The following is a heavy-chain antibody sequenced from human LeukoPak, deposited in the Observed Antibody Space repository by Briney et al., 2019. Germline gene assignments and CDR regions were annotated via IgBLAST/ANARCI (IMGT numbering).Heavy chain of an antibody. CDR2: ISYIGYT. V-gene: IGHV4-59*11. Sequence: SETLSLTCAVSADSFSSHYWTWIRQPPGKGLEWIGYISYIGYTNYNPSLKSRVTISIDTSKNQFSLKLSSVTAADTAVYYCARGRRGGNSVLDPYFDYWGQGTLVTVSS. J-gene: IGHJ4*02. CDR3: ARGRRGGNSVLDPYFDY. CDR1: ADSFSSHY. D-gene: IGHD4-23*01.